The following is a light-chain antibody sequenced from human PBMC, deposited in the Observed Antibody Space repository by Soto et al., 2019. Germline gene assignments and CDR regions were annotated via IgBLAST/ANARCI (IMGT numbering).Light chain of an antibody. V-gene: IGLV4-60*03. CDR3: ETWDTNTRV. Sequence: QAVVTQSSSASASLGSSVKLTCTLSSGHSSYIIAWHQQQPGKAPRYLMKLEGSGSYNKGCGVPDRFSGSSSGADRYLTISSLQSEDEADYYCETWDTNTRVFGTGTKLTVL. CDR1: SGHSSYI. J-gene: IGLJ1*01. CDR2: LEGSGSY.